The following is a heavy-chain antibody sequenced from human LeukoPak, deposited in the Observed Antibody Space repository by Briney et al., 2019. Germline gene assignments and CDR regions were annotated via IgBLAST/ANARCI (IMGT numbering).Heavy chain of an antibody. CDR2: IKEDGSEK. CDR3: VTPTTSTLDHY. J-gene: IGHJ4*02. V-gene: IGHV3-7*03. D-gene: IGHD5/OR15-5a*01. Sequence: GGSLRLSCAASGFSFRNYWMSWARQPPGQGLEWVATIKEDGSEKYYVDSVKGRFTISRDNAKKSLFLEMNSLRAEDTAVYYCVTPTTSTLDHYWGQGTLLTVSS. CDR1: GFSFRNYW.